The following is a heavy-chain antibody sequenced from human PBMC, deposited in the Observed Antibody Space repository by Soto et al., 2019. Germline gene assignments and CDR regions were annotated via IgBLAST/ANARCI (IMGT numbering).Heavy chain of an antibody. V-gene: IGHV3-30*18. CDR2: ISYDGSNK. CDR3: AKAVNHLRFWEWLLPSYYYYGMDV. J-gene: IGHJ6*02. D-gene: IGHD3-3*01. CDR1: GFTFSSYG. Sequence: PGGSLRLSCAASGFTFSSYGMHWVRQAPGKGLEWVAVISYDGSNKYYADSVKGRFTISRDNSKNTLYLQMNSLRAEDTAVYYCAKAVNHLRFWEWLLPSYYYYGMDVWGQGTTVTVSS.